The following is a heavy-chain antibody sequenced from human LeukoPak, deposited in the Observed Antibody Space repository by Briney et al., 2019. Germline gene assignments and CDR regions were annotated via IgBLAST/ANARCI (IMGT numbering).Heavy chain of an antibody. J-gene: IGHJ5*02. CDR2: IYYSGST. D-gene: IGHD2-15*01. CDR3: ARHNMGYCSGGSCYYWFDP. CDR1: GGSISSSSYY. Sequence: SETLSLTCTVSGGSISSSSYYWGWIRQPPGKGLEWIGSIYYSGSTYYNPSLKSRVTISVDTSKNQFSLKLSSVTAADTAVYYCARHNMGYCSGGSCYYWFDPWGQGTLVIVSS. V-gene: IGHV4-39*01.